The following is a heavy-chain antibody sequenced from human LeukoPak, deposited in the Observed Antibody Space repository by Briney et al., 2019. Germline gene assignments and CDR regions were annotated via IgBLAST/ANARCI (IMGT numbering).Heavy chain of an antibody. D-gene: IGHD6-13*01. V-gene: IGHV4-34*01. CDR1: GGSISSYY. J-gene: IGHJ5*02. Sequence: SETLSLTCTVSGGSISSYYWSWIRQPPGKGLEWIGEINHSGSTNYNPSLKSRVTISVDTSKNQFSLKLSSVTAADTAVYYCARERAAAGIVRWFDPWGQGTLVTVSS. CDR3: ARERAAAGIVRWFDP. CDR2: INHSGST.